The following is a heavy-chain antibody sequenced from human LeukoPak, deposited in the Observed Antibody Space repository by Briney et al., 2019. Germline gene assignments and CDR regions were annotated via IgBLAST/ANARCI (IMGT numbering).Heavy chain of an antibody. CDR2: LYYTGDT. V-gene: IGHV4-59*01. J-gene: IGHJ5*02. Sequence: SETLSLTCNVSGGSISPYYWSWIRQVRGKGVEWIGYLYYTGDTKYNPSLKSRVTISVDTSKNQFSLKLRSVTAADTAVYYCARGPWAWFDPWGQGTLVTVSS. CDR1: GGSISPYY. CDR3: ARGPWAWFDP. D-gene: IGHD7-27*01.